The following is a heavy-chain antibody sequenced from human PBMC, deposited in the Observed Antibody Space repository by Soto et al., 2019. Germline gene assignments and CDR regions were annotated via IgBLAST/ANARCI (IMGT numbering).Heavy chain of an antibody. CDR1: GFTFSNYA. J-gene: IGHJ6*01. CDR3: AKRAFYGSGIPNYYGMDV. CDR2: ISGTGGGT. V-gene: IGHV3-23*01. D-gene: IGHD3-10*01. Sequence: EVHLLESGGGLVQPGGSLRLSCAASGFTFSNYAMTWVRQAPGEGLEWVSVISGTGGGTNNADSAKGRFTTSRDNSKNTLYLQMNSLRAEYTAVYYCAKRAFYGSGIPNYYGMDVWCQGNGVTVSS.